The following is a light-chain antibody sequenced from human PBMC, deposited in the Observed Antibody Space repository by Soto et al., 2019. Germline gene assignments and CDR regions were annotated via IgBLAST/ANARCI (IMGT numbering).Light chain of an antibody. CDR3: QHYSNWPPET. Sequence: EIVLTHSPGTLSLSPGERATLSCRASHSVSNNYLAWYQQKPGQAPRLIIYGASTRATGVPARFSGSGSGTEFTPTISSLQSEDFAVYYCQHYSNWPPETCGQGTKVDIK. V-gene: IGKV3-15*01. CDR2: GAS. J-gene: IGKJ1*01. CDR1: HSVSNN.